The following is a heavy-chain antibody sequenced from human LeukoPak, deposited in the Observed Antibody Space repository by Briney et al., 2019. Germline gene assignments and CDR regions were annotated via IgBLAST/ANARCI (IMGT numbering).Heavy chain of an antibody. Sequence: ASVKVSCKVSGYTLTELSMHWVRQAPGKGLEWMGGFDPEDGETIYAQKFQGRVTMTEDTSTDTAYMELSSLRSEDTAVYYCARDGHYCSGGSCYSPFDYWGQGTLVTVSS. V-gene: IGHV1-24*01. CDR2: FDPEDGET. J-gene: IGHJ4*02. CDR1: GYTLTELS. D-gene: IGHD2-15*01. CDR3: ARDGHYCSGGSCYSPFDY.